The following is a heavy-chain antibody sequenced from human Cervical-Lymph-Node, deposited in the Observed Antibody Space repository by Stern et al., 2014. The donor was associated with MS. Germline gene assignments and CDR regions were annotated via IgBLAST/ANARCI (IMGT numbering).Heavy chain of an antibody. J-gene: IGHJ4*02. CDR1: GFSLSTGGVG. V-gene: IGHV2-5*02. D-gene: IGHD6-13*01. Sequence: QITLKESGPALVKPTQTLTLTCTFSGFSLSTGGVGVGWIRQPPGKALEWLALVYWDDDKRYNPSLKSRFTIAKDTSKNQVVLTMNNLDPVDTATYYCVHGGSTSWPRNYYFDYWGQGTLVTVSS. CDR3: VHGGSTSWPRNYYFDY. CDR2: VYWDDDK.